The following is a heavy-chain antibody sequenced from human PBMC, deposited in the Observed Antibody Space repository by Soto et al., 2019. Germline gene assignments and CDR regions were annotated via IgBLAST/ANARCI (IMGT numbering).Heavy chain of an antibody. CDR1: GGSISSYY. D-gene: IGHD4-4*01. V-gene: IGHV4-4*07. J-gene: IGHJ5*02. CDR3: ARVRGTVTANWFDP. Sequence: SETLSLTCTVSGGSISSYYWSWIRQPAGKGLEWIGRIYTSGSTNYNPSLKSRVTMSVDTSKNQFSLKLSSVTAADTAVYYCARVRGTVTANWFDPWGQGTLVTVSS. CDR2: IYTSGST.